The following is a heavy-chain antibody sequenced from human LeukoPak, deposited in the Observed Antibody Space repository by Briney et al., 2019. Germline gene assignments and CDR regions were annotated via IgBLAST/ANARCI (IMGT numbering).Heavy chain of an antibody. V-gene: IGHV4-34*01. D-gene: IGHD3-22*01. CDR1: GGPFSGYY. CDR2: INHSGST. Sequence: PSETLSLTCAVYGGPFSGYYWSWIRQPPGKGLEWIGEINHSGSTNYNPSLKSRVTISVDTSKNQFSLKLSSVTAADTAVYYCARAKGDSSGYYYDYWGQGTLVTVSS. CDR3: ARAKGDSSGYYYDY. J-gene: IGHJ4*02.